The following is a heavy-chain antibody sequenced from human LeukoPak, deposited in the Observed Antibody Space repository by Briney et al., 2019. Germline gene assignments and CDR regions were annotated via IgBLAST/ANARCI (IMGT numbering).Heavy chain of an antibody. V-gene: IGHV3-73*01. CDR1: GFTFSGSA. D-gene: IGHD3-3*01. J-gene: IGHJ4*02. CDR3: AVGDFWSGYYFGY. Sequence: GGSLTLSCAASGFTFSGSAMHWVRQASGKGLEWVGRIRSKANSYATAYAASVKGRFTISRDDSKNTAYLQMNSLKTEDTAVYYCAVGDFWSGYYFGYWGQGTLVTVSS. CDR2: IRSKANSYAT.